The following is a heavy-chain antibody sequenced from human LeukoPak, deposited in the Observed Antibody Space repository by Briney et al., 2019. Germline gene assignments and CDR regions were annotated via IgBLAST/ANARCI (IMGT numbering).Heavy chain of an antibody. V-gene: IGHV1-46*01. Sequence: ASAKVSCKASGYTFTSYYMHWVRQAPGQGLDWMGIINPSGGSTSYARKFQGRVTMTRDTSTSTVYMGLSRLRSEDTAVYYCARDQYDSSGYDSPDAFDIWGQGTMVTVSS. J-gene: IGHJ3*02. CDR2: INPSGGST. CDR1: GYTFTSYY. CDR3: ARDQYDSSGYDSPDAFDI. D-gene: IGHD3-22*01.